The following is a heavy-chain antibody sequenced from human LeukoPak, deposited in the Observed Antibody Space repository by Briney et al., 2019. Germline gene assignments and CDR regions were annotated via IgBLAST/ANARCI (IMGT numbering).Heavy chain of an antibody. D-gene: IGHD1-7*01. CDR1: GYTFTGYY. CDR2: INPNSGGT. Sequence: ASVKVSCKASGYTFTGYYMHWVRQAPGQGLEWMGWINPNSGGTNYAQKFQGRVTMTRDTSISTAYMELSRLRSDDTAVYYCAREEVYEGYNRNYLLDYWGQGTLVTVSS. V-gene: IGHV1-2*02. CDR3: AREEVYEGYNRNYLLDY. J-gene: IGHJ4*02.